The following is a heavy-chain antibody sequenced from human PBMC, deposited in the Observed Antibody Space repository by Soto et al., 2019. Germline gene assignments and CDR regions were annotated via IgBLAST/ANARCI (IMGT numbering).Heavy chain of an antibody. CDR1: GYTFTSYG. Sequence: ASVKVSCKASGYTFTSYGISWVRQAPGQGLVWMGWISAYNGNTNYAQKLQGRVTMTTDTSTSTAYMELRSLRSDDTAVYYCAREYGSSSWYPSDAFDIWGQGTMVTVSS. J-gene: IGHJ3*02. D-gene: IGHD6-13*01. CDR2: ISAYNGNT. V-gene: IGHV1-18*01. CDR3: AREYGSSSWYPSDAFDI.